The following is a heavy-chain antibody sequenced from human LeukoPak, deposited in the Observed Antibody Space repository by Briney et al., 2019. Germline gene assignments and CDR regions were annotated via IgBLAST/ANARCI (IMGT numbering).Heavy chain of an antibody. CDR2: IYHSGST. J-gene: IGHJ4*02. D-gene: IGHD6-13*01. CDR3: AREGKYSSSWYDY. V-gene: IGHV4-4*02. CDR1: GGSISSSNW. Sequence: PSETLSLTCAVSGGSISSSNWWSWVRQPPGKGLEWIGEIYHSGSTNYNPSLKSRVTISVDTSKNQFSLKLSSVTAADTAVYYCAREGKYSSSWYDYWGQGTLVTVSS.